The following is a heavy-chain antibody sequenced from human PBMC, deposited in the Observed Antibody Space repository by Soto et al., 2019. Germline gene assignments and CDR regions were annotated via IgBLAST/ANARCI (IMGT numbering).Heavy chain of an antibody. V-gene: IGHV4-59*01. D-gene: IGHD1-26*01. Sequence: PSETLSLTCTVSGGSISSYYWSWIRQPPGKGLEWIGYIYYSGSTNYNPSLKSRVTISVDTSKNQLSLKLSSVTAADTAVYYCARAELINPDYYYYYGMDVWGQGTTVTVSS. CDR3: ARAELINPDYYYYYGMDV. CDR1: GGSISSYY. J-gene: IGHJ6*02. CDR2: IYYSGST.